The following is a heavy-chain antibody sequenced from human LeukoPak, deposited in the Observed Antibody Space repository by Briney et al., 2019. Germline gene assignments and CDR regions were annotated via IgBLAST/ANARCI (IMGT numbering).Heavy chain of an antibody. Sequence: SETLSLTCSVAGGSISSSNYNWGWIRQPPGKGLEWIGSIYYSGSTYYNPSLKSRVTISVDTSKNQFSLKLSSVTAADTAVYYCARVMVRGVRRPHFNWFDPWGQGTLVTVSS. CDR1: GGSISSSNYN. J-gene: IGHJ5*02. CDR2: IYYSGST. D-gene: IGHD3-10*01. V-gene: IGHV4-39*07. CDR3: ARVMVRGVRRPHFNWFDP.